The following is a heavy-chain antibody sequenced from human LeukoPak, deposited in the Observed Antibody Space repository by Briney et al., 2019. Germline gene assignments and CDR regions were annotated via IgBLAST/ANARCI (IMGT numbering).Heavy chain of an antibody. Sequence: SETLSLTCAVYGGSFSGYYWSWIRQPPGKGLEWIGEINHSGSTNYNPSLKSRVTISVDTSKNQFSLKLSSVTAADTAVYYCARGDANYDILTGYSFGWFDPWGQGTLVTVSS. CDR3: ARGDANYDILTGYSFGWFDP. D-gene: IGHD3-9*01. V-gene: IGHV4-34*01. CDR2: INHSGST. CDR1: GGSFSGYY. J-gene: IGHJ5*02.